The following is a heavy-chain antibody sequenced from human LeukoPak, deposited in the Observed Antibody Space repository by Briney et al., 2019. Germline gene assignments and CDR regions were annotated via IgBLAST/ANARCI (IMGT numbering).Heavy chain of an antibody. Sequence: SETLSLTCTVSGGSISSGGYYWSWIRQHPGKGLEWIGYIYYSGSTYYNPSLKSRVTISVDTSKNQFSLKLSSVTAADTAVYYCARGEMVVTAYNWFDPWGQGTLVTVSS. V-gene: IGHV4-31*03. J-gene: IGHJ5*02. D-gene: IGHD2-21*02. CDR1: GGSISSGGYY. CDR3: ARGEMVVTAYNWFDP. CDR2: IYYSGST.